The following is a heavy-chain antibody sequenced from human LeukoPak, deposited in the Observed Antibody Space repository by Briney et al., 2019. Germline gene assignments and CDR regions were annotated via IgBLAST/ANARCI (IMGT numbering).Heavy chain of an antibody. CDR2: LRDSGAT. Sequence: GGSLRLSCAGSGFIVSNYYMNWVRQAPGKGLEWVSLLRDSGATFYSDSVKGRFTISRDNSKNTIYLQMNRLRVEDTAVYFCARDRAGTQVWVKFDSWGKGTQVTAS. D-gene: IGHD3-16*01. CDR3: ARDRAGTQVWVKFDS. J-gene: IGHJ5*01. V-gene: IGHV3-66*03. CDR1: GFIVSNYY.